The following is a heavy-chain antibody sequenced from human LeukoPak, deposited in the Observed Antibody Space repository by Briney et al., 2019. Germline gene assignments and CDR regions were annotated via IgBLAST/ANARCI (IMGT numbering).Heavy chain of an antibody. CDR3: SREGSYYEADY. CDR1: LYTFTGYY. J-gene: IGHJ4*02. D-gene: IGHD1-26*01. V-gene: IGHV1-2*02. CDR2: INPNSGGT. Sequence: ASVRVSCKASLYTFTGYYMHWVRQAPGQGLEWMGWINPNSGGTNYAQKFQGRVTMTRDTSISTAYMELSRLRSDDSAVYYCSREGSYYEADYWGQGTLVTVSA.